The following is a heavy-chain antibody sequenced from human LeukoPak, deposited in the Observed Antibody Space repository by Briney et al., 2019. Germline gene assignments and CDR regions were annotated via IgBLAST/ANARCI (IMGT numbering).Heavy chain of an antibody. V-gene: IGHV4-39*07. CDR2: IYYSGST. J-gene: IGHJ5*02. Sequence: PSETLSLTCTVSGGSISSSSYYWGWIRQPPGKGLEWIGSIYYSGSTYYNPSLKSRVTISVDTSKNQFSLKLSSVTAADTAVYYCARGRYFDWLYNWFDPWGQGTLVTVSS. CDR3: ARGRYFDWLYNWFDP. CDR1: GGSISSSSYY. D-gene: IGHD3-9*01.